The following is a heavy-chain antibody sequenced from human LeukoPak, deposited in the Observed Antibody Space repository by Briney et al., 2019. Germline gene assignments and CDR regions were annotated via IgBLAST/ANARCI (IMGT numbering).Heavy chain of an antibody. Sequence: PSETLSLTCTVSGGSISSYYWSWIRQPPGKGLEWIGYIYYSGSTNYNPSLKSRVTISVDTSKNQSSLKLSSVTAADTAVYYCARFVVVTAIRGYFQHWSQGTLVTVSS. D-gene: IGHD2-21*02. CDR2: IYYSGST. V-gene: IGHV4-59*01. CDR1: GGSISSYY. J-gene: IGHJ1*01. CDR3: ARFVVVTAIRGYFQH.